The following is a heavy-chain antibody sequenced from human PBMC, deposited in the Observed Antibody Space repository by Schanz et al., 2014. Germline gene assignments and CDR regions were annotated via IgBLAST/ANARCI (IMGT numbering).Heavy chain of an antibody. Sequence: QVQLLESGGGLFKPGGSLRLSCAGSGFTFADYYMTWIRQAPGKGLEWISYVSSYDTTVSYADSVKGRFTISRDNAKNSVYLQMNSLRVEDTAVYYCARYGFGKFGVVYGLAVWGQGTTVTVSS. J-gene: IGHJ6*02. CDR1: GFTFADYY. CDR3: ARYGFGKFGVVYGLAV. D-gene: IGHD3-3*01. CDR2: VSSYDTTV. V-gene: IGHV3-11*01.